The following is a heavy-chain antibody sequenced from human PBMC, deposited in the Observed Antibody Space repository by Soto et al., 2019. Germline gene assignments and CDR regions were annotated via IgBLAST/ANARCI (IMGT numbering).Heavy chain of an antibody. CDR2: IYSGETT. CDR1: GGTFSGYA. Sequence: ASVKVSCKASGGTFSGYAISWVRQTPGKGLEWVASIYSGETTYYADSVRGRFTISSDKSKNTLYFQLSSLRIEDTAVYYCTRDGRGLGRLSLFEYWGQGVLVTVSS. J-gene: IGHJ4*02. D-gene: IGHD2-21*02. V-gene: IGHV3-53*01. CDR3: TRDGRGLGRLSLFEY.